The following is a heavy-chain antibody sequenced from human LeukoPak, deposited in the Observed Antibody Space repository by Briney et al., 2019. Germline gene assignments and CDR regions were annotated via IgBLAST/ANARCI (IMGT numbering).Heavy chain of an antibody. CDR1: GFTFSSYG. D-gene: IGHD5-18*01. V-gene: IGHV3-30*18. CDR2: ISYDGSNK. CDR3: AKGYTAMVTD. J-gene: IGHJ4*02. Sequence: GGSLRLSCAASGFTFSSYGMHWVRQAPGKGLEWVAVISYDGSNKYYADSVKGRFTISRDNSKNTLYLQMNSLRAGDTAVYYCAKGYTAMVTDWGQGTLVTVSS.